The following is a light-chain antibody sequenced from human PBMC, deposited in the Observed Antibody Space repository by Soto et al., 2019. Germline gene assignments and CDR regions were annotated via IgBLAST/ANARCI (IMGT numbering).Light chain of an antibody. CDR2: HDD. J-gene: IGLJ2*01. CDR1: SGSIADNY. V-gene: IGLV6-57*04. Sequence: NFMLTQPHSVSESPGKTVTLSCTRSSGSIADNYVQWYQQRPGSAPTTVICHDDQRPSGVPDRFPGSIDTSSNSASLTISGLKTEDEADYYCQSYDHIDVIFGGGTKVTVL. CDR3: QSYDHIDVI.